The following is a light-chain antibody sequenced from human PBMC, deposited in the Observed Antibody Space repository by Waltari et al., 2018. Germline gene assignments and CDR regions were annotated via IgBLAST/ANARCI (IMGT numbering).Light chain of an antibody. CDR1: SSDVGSYNY. Sequence: QSALTQPASVSGSPGQSITISCTGTSSDVGSYNYVSWYQQHPGKAPKPMISEVSNRPSGVSTRFSGSKSGNTASLTISGLQAEDEADYYCASYTSSSTIFGGGTNLTVL. V-gene: IGLV2-14*01. CDR2: EVS. J-gene: IGLJ2*01. CDR3: ASYTSSSTI.